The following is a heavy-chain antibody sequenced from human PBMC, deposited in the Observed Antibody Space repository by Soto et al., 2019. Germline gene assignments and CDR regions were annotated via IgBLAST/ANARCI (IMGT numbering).Heavy chain of an antibody. CDR1: GGSVSTYY. CDR3: ARTYDDSGPNSGGYGFDI. CDR2: IYYSGST. J-gene: IGHJ3*02. V-gene: IGHV4-59*02. Sequence: QVQLQESGPGRVKPSETLSLTCTVSGGSVSTYYWSWIRQPPGKGLEWIAYIYYSGSTSYNPSLKSRVTISVDTSKNQFSLKLSSVTAADTAVYYCARTYDDSGPNSGGYGFDIWGQGTMVTVSS. D-gene: IGHD3-22*01.